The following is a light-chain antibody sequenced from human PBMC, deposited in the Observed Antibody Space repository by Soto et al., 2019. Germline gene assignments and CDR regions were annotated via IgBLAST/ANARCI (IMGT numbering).Light chain of an antibody. Sequence: IQLTQSPSSLSASVGDRVTITCRASEAIHSYLAWYQQQPGKAPKLLISAASTLQSGVPSRFSGSGSGTDFTLPISSLQPEDFATYYCQQLNGYPLTFGGGTKVEIK. CDR1: EAIHSY. J-gene: IGKJ4*01. CDR2: AAS. V-gene: IGKV1-9*01. CDR3: QQLNGYPLT.